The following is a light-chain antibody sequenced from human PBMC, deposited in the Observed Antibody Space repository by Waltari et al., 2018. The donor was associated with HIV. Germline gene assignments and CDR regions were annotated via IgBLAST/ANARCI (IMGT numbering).Light chain of an antibody. J-gene: IGLJ2*01. CDR1: NRNIGFSNL. Sequence: QSALTQPDSVSGSPGQSLTISCTGTNRNIGFSNLVSWYRQYPGTAPQLIIYGVTSRPSGISSRFSGSKSGNTASLTISGLQVDDEADYYCNSYASDDTVVFGGGTKLTVL. CDR2: GVT. V-gene: IGLV2-14*01. CDR3: NSYASDDTVV.